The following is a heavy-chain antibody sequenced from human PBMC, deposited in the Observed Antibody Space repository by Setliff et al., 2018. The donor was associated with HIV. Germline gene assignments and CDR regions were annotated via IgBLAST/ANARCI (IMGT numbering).Heavy chain of an antibody. V-gene: IGHV4-39*02. CDR1: DGSISSTNHY. D-gene: IGHD3-16*02. CDR2: VHYSGST. CDR3: ARLVGYYRSDTANYYYMDV. Sequence: SETLSLTCTVSDGSISSTNHYWGWIRQSPGKRLEWIGTVHYSGSTYYNPSLKSRLTISVDTSTNHFSLKLSSVAAADTAVYYCARLVGYYRSDTANYYYMDVWGKGTTVTVSS. J-gene: IGHJ6*03.